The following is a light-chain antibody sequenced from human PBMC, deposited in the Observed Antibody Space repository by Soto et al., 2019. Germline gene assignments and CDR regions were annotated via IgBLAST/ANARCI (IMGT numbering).Light chain of an antibody. CDR3: QQANSFPLT. J-gene: IGKJ4*01. CDR1: QGISSW. CDR2: TGA. V-gene: IGKV1-12*01. Sequence: DIQMTQSPSSVSASGGDRVSITCWASQGISSWLAWYQQKPGRAPKLLINTGASLQSGVPSRFSGTGSGTDFTLTISSLQPEDVATYYCQQANSFPLTFGGGTKVEIK.